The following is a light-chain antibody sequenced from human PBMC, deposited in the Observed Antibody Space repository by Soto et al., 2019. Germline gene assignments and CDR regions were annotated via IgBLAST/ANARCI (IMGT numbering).Light chain of an antibody. J-gene: IGLJ3*02. CDR1: SSDVGGYNY. CDR2: EVS. CDR3: SSYATSGTPV. Sequence: ALTQPASVSGSPGQSITISCTGTSSDVGGYNYLPWYQQHPGKAPSVMIYEVSNRPSGVSNRFSGSKSGNTASPTISGLQAEDEADYFCSSYATSGTPVFGGGTKLTVL. V-gene: IGLV2-14*01.